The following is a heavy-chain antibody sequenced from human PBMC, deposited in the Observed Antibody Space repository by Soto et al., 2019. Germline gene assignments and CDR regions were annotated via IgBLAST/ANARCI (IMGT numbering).Heavy chain of an antibody. Sequence: GGSLRLSCAASGFTFSSYAMSWVRQAPGKGLEWVSAISGSGGSTYYADSVKGRFTISRDNSKNTLCLQMNSLRAEDTAVYYCAKSPLIWFGELLYNYYYYGMDVWGQGTTVIVSS. J-gene: IGHJ6*02. CDR2: ISGSGGST. CDR1: GFTFSSYA. CDR3: AKSPLIWFGELLYNYYYYGMDV. V-gene: IGHV3-23*01. D-gene: IGHD3-10*01.